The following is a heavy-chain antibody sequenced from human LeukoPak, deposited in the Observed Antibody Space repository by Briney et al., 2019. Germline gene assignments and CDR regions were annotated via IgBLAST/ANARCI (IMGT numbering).Heavy chain of an antibody. Sequence: PGGSLRLSCAASGFTFSSYAMSWVRQAPGKGLEWVSAISGSGGSTYYADSVKGRFTISRDNSKNTLYLQMNSLRAEDTAVYYCARDRLRGGYSYGLDYWGQGTLVTVSS. CDR2: ISGSGGST. V-gene: IGHV3-23*01. CDR3: ARDRLRGGYSYGLDY. D-gene: IGHD5-18*01. CDR1: GFTFSSYA. J-gene: IGHJ4*02.